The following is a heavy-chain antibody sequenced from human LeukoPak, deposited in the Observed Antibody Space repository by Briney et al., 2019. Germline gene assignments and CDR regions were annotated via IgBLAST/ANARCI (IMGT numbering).Heavy chain of an antibody. CDR1: GFTFSSYS. Sequence: GGSLRLSCAASGFTFSSYSMNWVRQAPGKGLEWVSYISGSIITIFYADSVKGRFTISRDSAKNSLYLQMNSLRDEDTAVYYCARDPGAGPELTTLFLDYWGQGTLVTVSS. CDR3: ARDPGAGPELTTLFLDY. V-gene: IGHV3-48*02. D-gene: IGHD4-11*01. J-gene: IGHJ4*02. CDR2: ISGSIITI.